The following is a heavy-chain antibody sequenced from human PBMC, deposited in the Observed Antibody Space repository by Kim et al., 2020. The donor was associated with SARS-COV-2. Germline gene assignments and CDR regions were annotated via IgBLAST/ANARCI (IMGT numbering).Heavy chain of an antibody. J-gene: IGHJ4*02. CDR3: ARVIAVAGIPDY. D-gene: IGHD6-19*01. Sequence: TYYNPSLKSRVTISIDTSKNHFSLNLCSVTAADTAVYYCARVIAVAGIPDYWGQGTLVTVSS. V-gene: IGHV4-39*02. CDR2: T.